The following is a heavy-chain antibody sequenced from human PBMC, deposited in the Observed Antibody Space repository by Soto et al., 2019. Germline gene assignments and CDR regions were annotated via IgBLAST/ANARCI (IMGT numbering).Heavy chain of an antibody. Sequence: PGGSLRLSCAASGFTFSSSAMIWVRQAPGKGLEWVSGVSTSGGSTYYADSVKGRFTISRDNSKNTLYLQMNSLRAEDTAVYYCAKAYYGDPESSWFDQWGQGTLVNVSS. CDR1: GFTFSSSA. V-gene: IGHV3-23*01. CDR3: AKAYYGDPESSWFDQ. J-gene: IGHJ5*02. CDR2: VSTSGGST. D-gene: IGHD4-17*01.